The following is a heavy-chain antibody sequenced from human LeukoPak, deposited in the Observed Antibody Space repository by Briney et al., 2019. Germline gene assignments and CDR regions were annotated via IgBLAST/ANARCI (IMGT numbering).Heavy chain of an antibody. Sequence: GPVKVSCKASGGTFSSYAINWVRQATGQGLEWMGWMNPNSGNTGYAQKFQGRVTMTRDTSISTAYMELSRLRSDDTAVYYCARVMAAAGTLDYWGLGTLVTVSS. CDR1: GGTFSSYA. CDR2: MNPNSGNT. CDR3: ARVMAAAGTLDY. V-gene: IGHV1-8*02. J-gene: IGHJ4*02. D-gene: IGHD6-13*01.